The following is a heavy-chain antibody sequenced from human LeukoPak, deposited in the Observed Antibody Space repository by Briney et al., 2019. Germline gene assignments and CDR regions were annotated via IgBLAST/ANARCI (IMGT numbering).Heavy chain of an antibody. V-gene: IGHV4-59*01. D-gene: IGHD3-22*01. CDR2: IYYSGSA. J-gene: IGHJ4*02. CDR3: GRVSYDGRVYNFDY. CDR1: GGSISNYY. Sequence: PSETLSLTCTVSGGSISNYYWSWIRQPPGKGLEWLGYIYYSGSANCNPSLKSRVIISVDTSKNQFSLRLSSVTAADTAMYYCGRVSYDGRVYNFDYWGQGTLVTVSS.